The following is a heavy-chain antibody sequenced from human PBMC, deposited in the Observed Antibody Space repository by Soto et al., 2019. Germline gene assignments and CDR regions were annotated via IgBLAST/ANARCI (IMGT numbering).Heavy chain of an antibody. Sequence: EVPLVESGGGLIQPGGSLRLSCAASGFTVSSNYMSWVRQAPGKGLEWVSVIYSGGSTYYADSVKGRFTISRDNSKNTLYLQMNSLRAEDTAVYYCARFFDGSYYYGMDVWGQGTTVTVSS. CDR3: ARFFDGSYYYGMDV. CDR2: IYSGGST. J-gene: IGHJ6*02. D-gene: IGHD5-12*01. CDR1: GFTVSSNY. V-gene: IGHV3-53*01.